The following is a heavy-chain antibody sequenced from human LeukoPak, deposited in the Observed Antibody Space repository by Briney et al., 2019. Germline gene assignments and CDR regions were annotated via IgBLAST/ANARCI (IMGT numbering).Heavy chain of an antibody. CDR1: GFTFSSYV. D-gene: IGHD1-26*01. V-gene: IGHV3-33*01. CDR2: IWYDGSNK. J-gene: IGHJ4*02. CDR3: ESAISEWELTLDY. Sequence: GGSLRLSCAASGFTFSSYVMHWARQAPGKGLEWVAIIWYDGSNKYYADSVKGRFTISRDNSKNALYLQMNSLRAEDTAVYYCESAISEWELTLDYWGQGTLVTVSS.